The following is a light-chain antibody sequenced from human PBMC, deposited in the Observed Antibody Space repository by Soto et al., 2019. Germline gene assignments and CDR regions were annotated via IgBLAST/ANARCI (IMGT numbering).Light chain of an antibody. CDR1: QSISSY. CDR3: QQSYINKLT. V-gene: IGKV1-39*01. Sequence: DIQMTQSPSSLSASAGDRVTITCRASQSISSYVNWYQHKPGNAPKLLIYSASTLHSGVPSRFTGSGSGTHFTLTISSLQPEDIATYDCQQSYINKLTFGGGTKVDIK. CDR2: SAS. J-gene: IGKJ4*01.